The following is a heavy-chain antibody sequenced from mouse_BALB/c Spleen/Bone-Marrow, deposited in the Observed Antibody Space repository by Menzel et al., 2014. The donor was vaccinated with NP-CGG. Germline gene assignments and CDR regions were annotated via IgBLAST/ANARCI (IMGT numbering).Heavy chain of an antibody. Sequence: DVHLVESGGGLVQPGGSLKLSCAASGFDFSRYWMSWVRQAPGKGLEWIGEINPDSSTINYTPSLKDKFIISRDNAINTLYLQMSKVRSEDTALYYCARQGYYGRSDYWGQGTTLTVSS. CDR1: GFDFSRYW. V-gene: IGHV4-1*02. CDR3: ARQGYYGRSDY. D-gene: IGHD1-1*01. J-gene: IGHJ2*01. CDR2: INPDSSTI.